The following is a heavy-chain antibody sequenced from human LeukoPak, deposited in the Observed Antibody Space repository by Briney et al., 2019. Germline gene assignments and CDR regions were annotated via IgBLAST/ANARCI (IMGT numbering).Heavy chain of an antibody. CDR3: VGGAPTWGFAY. CDR2: MSPNSGNT. CDR1: RYTFSNYD. D-gene: IGHD7-27*01. Sequence: ASVKASCKASRYTFSNYDINWVRQATGQGLEWMGWMSPNSGNTGYAQKFQGRVTMTRNTSISTAYMELTSLRSEDTAVYYCVGGAPTWGFAYWGKGPRVTVSS. V-gene: IGHV1-8*01. J-gene: IGHJ4*02.